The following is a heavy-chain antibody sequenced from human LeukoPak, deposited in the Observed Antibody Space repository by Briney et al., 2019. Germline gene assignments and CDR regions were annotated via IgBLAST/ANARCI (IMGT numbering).Heavy chain of an antibody. CDR3: TRDPRRLDY. CDR1: GFTFSDYY. V-gene: IGHV3-11*05. J-gene: IGHJ4*02. CDR2: ISGNSGDI. Sequence: GGSLRLSCTVSGFTFSDYYMTWVRQAPGEGLEWLSYISGNSGDINYLDSVRGRFTISRDNAKNSLYLQMNSLRVEDTAVYYCTRDPRRLDYLGQGTLVTVSS.